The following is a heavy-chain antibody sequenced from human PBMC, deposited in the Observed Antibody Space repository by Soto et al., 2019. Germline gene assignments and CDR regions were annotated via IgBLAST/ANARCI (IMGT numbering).Heavy chain of an antibody. D-gene: IGHD6-19*01. CDR2: ISGSGANT. V-gene: IGHV3-23*01. Sequence: EVQLLESAGGLVQPGGSLSLSCAASGFTFSSYAMRWVRQAPGKGLEWVSAISGSGANTYYADSVQGRFTISRDNSKNTLFLQLNSLRAEDTAVYYCAKCAGSGWYPDYWGQGTLVTVSS. CDR1: GFTFSSYA. CDR3: AKCAGSGWYPDY. J-gene: IGHJ4*02.